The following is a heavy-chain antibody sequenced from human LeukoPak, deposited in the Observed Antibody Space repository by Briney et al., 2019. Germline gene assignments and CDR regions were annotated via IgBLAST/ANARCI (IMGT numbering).Heavy chain of an antibody. Sequence: ASVRVSCKASGGTFSSYGISWVRQAPGQGLEWMGWISAYNGNTTYAQKLQGRVTMTTDTSTSTAYMELRSLRSDDTAVYYCARKNRWLPLDYWGQGTLVTVSS. J-gene: IGHJ4*02. CDR2: ISAYNGNT. V-gene: IGHV1-18*01. D-gene: IGHD5-24*01. CDR1: GGTFSSYG. CDR3: ARKNRWLPLDY.